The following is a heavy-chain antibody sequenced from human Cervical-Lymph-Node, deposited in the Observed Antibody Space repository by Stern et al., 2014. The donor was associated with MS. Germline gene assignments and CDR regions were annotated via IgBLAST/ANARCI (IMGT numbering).Heavy chain of an antibody. J-gene: IGHJ2*01. D-gene: IGHD5-12*01. CDR3: VRGLSGYDYWCFDL. Sequence: VQLVQSGAEVKKPGASVSVSCKASGGTLNDFAVSWVRQVPGQPFEWMGGIMPMFDSDNYAQKFRHRLTVTADKSTNTVYMELSSLKSDDTAIYYCVRGLSGYDYWCFDLWGRGTLVTVSS. CDR2: IMPMFDSD. CDR1: GGTLNDFA. V-gene: IGHV1-69*06.